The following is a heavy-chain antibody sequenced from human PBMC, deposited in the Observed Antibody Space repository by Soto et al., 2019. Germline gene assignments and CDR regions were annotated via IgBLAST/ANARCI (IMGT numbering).Heavy chain of an antibody. Sequence: ASVKVSCKASGYTFTGYYMHWVRQAPGQGLEWMGWINPNSGGTNYAQKFQGRVTMTRDTSISTAYMELSRRRSDDTAVYYCARDAPYCSGGSCYLRSFDPWGQGTLVTVSS. CDR1: GYTFTGYY. CDR2: INPNSGGT. J-gene: IGHJ5*02. V-gene: IGHV1-2*02. CDR3: ARDAPYCSGGSCYLRSFDP. D-gene: IGHD2-15*01.